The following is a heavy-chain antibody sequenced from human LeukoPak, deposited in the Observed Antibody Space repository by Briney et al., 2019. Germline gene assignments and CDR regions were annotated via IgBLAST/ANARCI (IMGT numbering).Heavy chain of an antibody. CDR1: GFTFSNSA. V-gene: IGHV3-23*01. J-gene: IGHJ5*02. D-gene: IGHD2-2*01. CDR2: IGTTINST. CDR3: ARLVVVLPADWFDP. Sequence: PGGSLRLSCVASGFTFSNSAMAWVRQAPGKGLEWVSTIGTTINSTYYADSVKGRFTISTDNSRNTLSLHMNSLRAEDTALYYCARLVVVLPADWFDPWGQGTLVTVSS.